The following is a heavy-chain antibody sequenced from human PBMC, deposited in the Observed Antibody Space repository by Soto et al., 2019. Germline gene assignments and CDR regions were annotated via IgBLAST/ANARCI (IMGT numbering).Heavy chain of an antibody. CDR2: INSDGTTT. CDR3: ARGEMATMWPLAY. D-gene: IGHD5-12*01. V-gene: IGHV3-74*01. J-gene: IGHJ4*02. CDR1: GFTFSAYW. Sequence: EVQLVESGGGLVQPGGSLRLSCAASGFTFSAYWMHWVRQAPGEGLVCVSRINSDGTTTNYADSVKGRFTISRDNADNTLYLQMNSLRAEDTAVYYCARGEMATMWPLAYWGQGALVTVSS.